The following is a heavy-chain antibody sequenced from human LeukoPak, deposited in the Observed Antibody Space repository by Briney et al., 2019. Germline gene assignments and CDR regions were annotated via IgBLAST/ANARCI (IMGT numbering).Heavy chain of an antibody. J-gene: IGHJ4*02. CDR2: ISNSGENT. CDR1: GFPFSSYA. V-gene: IGHV3-23*01. CDR3: AKVIAVAGNEIFDY. D-gene: IGHD6-19*01. Sequence: PGGSLRLSCAASGFPFSSYAMSWVRQAPGKGLAWVSVISNSGENTYYADSVKGRVTLSRDNSKTTVYLQMNSLRAEDTAVYYCAKVIAVAGNEIFDYWGQGTLVTVSS.